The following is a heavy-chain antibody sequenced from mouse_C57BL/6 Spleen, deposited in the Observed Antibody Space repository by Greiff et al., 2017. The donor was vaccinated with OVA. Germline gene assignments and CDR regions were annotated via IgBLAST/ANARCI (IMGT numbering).Heavy chain of an antibody. Sequence: QVQLQQPGAELVKPGASVKLSCKASGYTFTSYWMQWVKQRPGQGLEWIGEIDPSDSYTNYNQQFKGKATLTVDTSSSTAYMQLSSLTSEDSAVYYCARKTTVVDYWGKGTTLTVSS. CDR3: ARKTTVVDY. D-gene: IGHD1-1*01. J-gene: IGHJ2*01. CDR2: IDPSDSYT. V-gene: IGHV1-50*01. CDR1: GYTFTSYW.